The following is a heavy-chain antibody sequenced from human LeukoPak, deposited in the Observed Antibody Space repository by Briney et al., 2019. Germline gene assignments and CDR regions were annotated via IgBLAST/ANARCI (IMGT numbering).Heavy chain of an antibody. J-gene: IGHJ4*02. CDR2: IYTSGST. CDR3: ARVVGGGVVPAAGYFDY. CDR1: GGSISSGSYY. D-gene: IGHD2-2*01. V-gene: IGHV4-61*02. Sequence: SETLSLTCTVSGGSISSGSYYWSWIRQPAGKGLEWIGRIYTSGSTNYNPSLKSRVTISVDTSKNQFSLKLSSVTAADTAVYYCARVVGGGVVPAAGYFDYWGQGTLVTVSS.